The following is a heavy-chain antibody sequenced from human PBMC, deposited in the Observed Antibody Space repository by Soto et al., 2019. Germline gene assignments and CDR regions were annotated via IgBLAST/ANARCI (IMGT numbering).Heavy chain of an antibody. J-gene: IGHJ4*02. V-gene: IGHV3-23*01. D-gene: IGHD3-9*01. CDR2: ISGSGGNT. Sequence: GGSLRLSFAASGFTFSTYAMSWVRQAPGKGLEWVSAISGSGGNTYYADSVKGRFTVSRDNSKNTLYLQMNSLRAEDTAVYYCAKDVYDILTGHQYWGQGTLVTVSS. CDR1: GFTFSTYA. CDR3: AKDVYDILTGHQY.